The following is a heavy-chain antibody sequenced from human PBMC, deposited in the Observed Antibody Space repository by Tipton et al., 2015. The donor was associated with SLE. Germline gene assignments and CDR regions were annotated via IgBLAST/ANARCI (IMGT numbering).Heavy chain of an antibody. CDR2: ITGSGDRT. CDR3: ARSPVDYWNGYSA. D-gene: IGHD3-3*01. Sequence: GSLRLSCAASGFTFSIYAMSWVRQAPGKGLEWVSAITGSGDRTYYIDSVKGRFTISRDNSKNSLYLQMNGLRAEDTAVYYCARSPVDYWNGYSAWGQGTLVAVSS. CDR1: GFTFSIYA. V-gene: IGHV3-23*01. J-gene: IGHJ4*02.